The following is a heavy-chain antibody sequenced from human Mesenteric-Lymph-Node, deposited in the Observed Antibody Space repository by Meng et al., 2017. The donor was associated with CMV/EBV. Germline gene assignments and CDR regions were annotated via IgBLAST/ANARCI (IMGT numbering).Heavy chain of an antibody. CDR1: GGSVSSGSYY. J-gene: IGHJ5*02. Sequence: TCTVSGGSVSSGSYYWSWIRQPTGKGLEWIGHIYYSGSTSYKSSLKSRVTISVDTSKNQFSLKLSSVTAADTAVYYCARDLVGGWFDPWGQGTLVTVSS. V-gene: IGHV4-61*01. D-gene: IGHD1-26*01. CDR2: IYYSGST. CDR3: ARDLVGGWFDP.